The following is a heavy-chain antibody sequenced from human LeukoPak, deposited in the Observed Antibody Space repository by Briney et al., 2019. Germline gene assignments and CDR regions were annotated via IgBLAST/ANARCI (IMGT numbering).Heavy chain of an antibody. CDR2: ISGGGDST. J-gene: IGHJ4*02. CDR3: ARGRVQPDY. CDR1: GFTFPTYA. D-gene: IGHD6-6*01. V-gene: IGHV3-23*01. Sequence: TGGSLRLSCAASGFTFPTYAMSWVRQVPGKGLEWVSSISGGGDSTYYADSVKGRFAIFRDNSKNTLSLQMSSLRVEDTAVYYCARGRVQPDYWGQGTLVTVSS.